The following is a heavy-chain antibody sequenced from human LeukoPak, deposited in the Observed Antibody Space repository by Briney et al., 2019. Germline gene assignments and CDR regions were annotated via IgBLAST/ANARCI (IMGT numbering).Heavy chain of an antibody. CDR2: IYYTGST. J-gene: IGHJ3*02. Sequence: SETLSLTCTVSGNSISNCYWTWIRQPPGKGLEWIGYIYYTGSTNYNPSLKSRVTISVDTSKNEFSLKLSSVTAADTAVYHCARLTTTVGTDDAFDIWGQGTMVTVSS. D-gene: IGHD4-23*01. CDR3: ARLTTTVGTDDAFDI. CDR1: GNSISNCY. V-gene: IGHV4-59*08.